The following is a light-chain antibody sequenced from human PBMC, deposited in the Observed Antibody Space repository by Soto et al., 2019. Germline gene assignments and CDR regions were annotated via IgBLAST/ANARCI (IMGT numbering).Light chain of an antibody. CDR3: QQRT. CDR2: DAS. Sequence: EIVLTQSPATLSLSPGERATLSCGASQSVSSSYLACYQQKPGLAHRLLIYDASSRATGIPDRFSGSWSGTNFTLHISRLEPEDFAVYYCQQRTFGQGTKVEIK. V-gene: IGKV3D-20*01. CDR1: QSVSSSY. J-gene: IGKJ1*01.